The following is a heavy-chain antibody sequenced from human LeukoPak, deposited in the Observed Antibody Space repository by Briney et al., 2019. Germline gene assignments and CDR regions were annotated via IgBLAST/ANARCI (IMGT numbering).Heavy chain of an antibody. V-gene: IGHV3-23*01. Sequence: GGSLRLSCAASGFTFSSYAMSWVRQAPGKGQEWVSAISGSGGSTYYADSVKGRFTISRDNSKNTLYLQMNSLRAEDTAVYYCAKDQDIVVVPAAPFDYWGQGTLVTVSS. J-gene: IGHJ4*02. CDR1: GFTFSSYA. CDR2: ISGSGGST. CDR3: AKDQDIVVVPAAPFDY. D-gene: IGHD2-2*01.